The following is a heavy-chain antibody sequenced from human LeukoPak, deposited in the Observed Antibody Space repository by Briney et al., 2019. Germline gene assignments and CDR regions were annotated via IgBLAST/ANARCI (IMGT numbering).Heavy chain of an antibody. V-gene: IGHV4-61*02. CDR2: IYSSGST. CDR3: AYSSSWYPPYYY. CDR1: GGSISSGSYY. Sequence: SQTLSLTCTVSGGSISSGSYYWSWIRQPAGKGLEWIGRIYSSGSTNYNPSLKSRVTISVDTSKYQFSLKLSSVTAADTAVYYCAYSSSWYPPYYYWGQGTLVTVSS. D-gene: IGHD6-13*01. J-gene: IGHJ4*02.